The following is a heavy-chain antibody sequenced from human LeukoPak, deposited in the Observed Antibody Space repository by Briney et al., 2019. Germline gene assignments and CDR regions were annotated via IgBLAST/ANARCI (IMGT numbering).Heavy chain of an antibody. CDR3: AREGQDYSSGWYPYFDSVFDY. Sequence: SQTLSLTCAISGDSVSSNSAAWNWIRQSPSRGLEWLGRTYYRSKWYNDYAVSVKSRITINPDTSKNQFSLQLNSVTPEDTAVYYCAREGQDYSSGWYPYFDSVFDYWGQGTLVTVSS. V-gene: IGHV6-1*01. J-gene: IGHJ4*02. CDR1: GDSVSSNSAA. CDR2: TYYRSKWYN. D-gene: IGHD6-19*01.